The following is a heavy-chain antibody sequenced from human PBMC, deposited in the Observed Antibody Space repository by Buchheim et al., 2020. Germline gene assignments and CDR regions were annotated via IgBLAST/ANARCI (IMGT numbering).Heavy chain of an antibody. CDR1: GFTFSSYS. V-gene: IGHV3-30*03. Sequence: VQLVESGGGLVKPGGSLRLSCAASGFTFSSYSMNWVRQAPGKGLEWVAVISYDGSNKYYADSVKGRFTISRDNSKNTLYLQMNSLRAEDTAVYYCARDYGSGSYYSGLNWFDPWGQGTL. CDR3: ARDYGSGSYYSGLNWFDP. J-gene: IGHJ5*02. D-gene: IGHD3-10*01. CDR2: ISYDGSNK.